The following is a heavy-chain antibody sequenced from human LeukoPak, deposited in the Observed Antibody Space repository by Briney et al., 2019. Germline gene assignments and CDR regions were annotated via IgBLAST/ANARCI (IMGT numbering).Heavy chain of an antibody. D-gene: IGHD4-17*01. Sequence: PGGSLRLSCAASGFTFSSYSMNWVRQAPGKGLEWVSYISSSSSTIYYADSVKGRFTISRDNAKNSLYLQMNSLRAEDTAVYYCARDFYGDYGDYWGQGTLVTVSS. J-gene: IGHJ4*02. CDR2: ISSSSSTI. CDR3: ARDFYGDYGDY. V-gene: IGHV3-48*04. CDR1: GFTFSSYS.